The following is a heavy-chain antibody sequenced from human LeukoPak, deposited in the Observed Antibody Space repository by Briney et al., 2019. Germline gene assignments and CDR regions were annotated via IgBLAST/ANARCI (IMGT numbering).Heavy chain of an antibody. V-gene: IGHV1-2*06. J-gene: IGHJ4*02. Sequence: GASVKVSCKASGYTFTGYYMHWVRQAPGQGLEWMGRINPNSGGTNYAQKFQGRVTMTRDTSISTAYMELSRLRSDDTAVYYCARQYTSSSRTKFDYWGQGTLVTVSS. CDR2: INPNSGGT. D-gene: IGHD6-13*01. CDR1: GYTFTGYY. CDR3: ARQYTSSSRTKFDY.